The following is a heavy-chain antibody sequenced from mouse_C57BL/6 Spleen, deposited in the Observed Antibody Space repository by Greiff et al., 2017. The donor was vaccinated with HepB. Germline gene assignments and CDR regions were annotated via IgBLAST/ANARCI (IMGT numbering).Heavy chain of an antibody. CDR3: AICSYYYGSSYVGWYFDV. Sequence: VQLVESGAELVKPGASVKVSCKASGYTFTSYWMHWVKQRPGQGLEWIGRIHPSDSDTNYNQKFKGKATLTVDKSSSTAYMQLSSLTSEDSAVYYCAICSYYYGSSYVGWYFDVWGTGTTVTVSS. J-gene: IGHJ1*03. CDR2: IHPSDSDT. CDR1: GYTFTSYW. V-gene: IGHV1-74*01. D-gene: IGHD1-1*01.